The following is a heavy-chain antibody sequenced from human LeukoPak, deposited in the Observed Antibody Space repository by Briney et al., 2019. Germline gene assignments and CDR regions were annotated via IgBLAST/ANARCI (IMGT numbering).Heavy chain of an antibody. CDR1: GLTVSSNC. V-gene: IGHV3-30*18. J-gene: IGHJ4*02. Sequence: PGGSLRLSCAASGLTVSSNCMSWVRQAPGKGLEWVALISYDATNKYYADSVKGRFTISRDNSKNTLYLQMNSLRAEDTAVYYCAKDHCGGSCYSDYWGQGTLVTVSS. D-gene: IGHD2-15*01. CDR2: ISYDATNK. CDR3: AKDHCGGSCYSDY.